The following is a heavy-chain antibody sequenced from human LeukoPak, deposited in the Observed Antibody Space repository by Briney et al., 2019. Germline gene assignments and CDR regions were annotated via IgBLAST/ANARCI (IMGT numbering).Heavy chain of an antibody. J-gene: IGHJ4*02. Sequence: GSSVKVSCKASGGSFSGYAFSWVRQAPGQGLEWMGGIITIFGTPNYPQKFQGRVTITADESTRTAYMELSSLRSEDTAVYYCAKVRVGTAHFDYWGQGTLVTVSS. V-gene: IGHV1-69*01. CDR2: IITIFGTP. D-gene: IGHD2-15*01. CDR3: AKVRVGTAHFDY. CDR1: GGSFSGYA.